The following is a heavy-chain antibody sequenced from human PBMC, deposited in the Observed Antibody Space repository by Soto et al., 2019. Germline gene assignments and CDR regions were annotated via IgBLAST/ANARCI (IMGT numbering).Heavy chain of an antibody. D-gene: IGHD3-3*01. J-gene: IGHJ4*02. V-gene: IGHV3-30-3*01. CDR2: ISYDGSNK. Sequence: QVQLVESGGGVVQPGRSLRLSCAASGFTFSSYAMQWVRQAPGKGLEWVAVISYDGSNKYYADSVKGRFTISGDNSKNPLYLQMNSLRAEDTAVYYCARDKRDLRFLEWSYYFDYWGQGTLVTVSS. CDR1: GFTFSSYA. CDR3: ARDKRDLRFLEWSYYFDY.